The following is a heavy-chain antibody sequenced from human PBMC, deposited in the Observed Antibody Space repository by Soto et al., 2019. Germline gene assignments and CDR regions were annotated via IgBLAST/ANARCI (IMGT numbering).Heavy chain of an antibody. CDR2: IYAGGST. CDR1: GLTVSSNY. V-gene: IGHV3-66*01. D-gene: IGHD3-10*01. Sequence: GGSLRLSCAASGLTVSSNYMTWVRQAPGKGLEWVSVIYAGGSTYYADSVKGRFTISRDNSKNTVYLQMKNLGAKDTAVYYCARDSGYGSGAFFYYMDVWGKGTTVTVSS. CDR3: ARDSGYGSGAFFYYMDV. J-gene: IGHJ6*03.